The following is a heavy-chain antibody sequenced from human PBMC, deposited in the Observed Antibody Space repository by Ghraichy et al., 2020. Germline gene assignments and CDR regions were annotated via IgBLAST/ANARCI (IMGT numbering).Heavy chain of an antibody. Sequence: ASVKVSCKASGYTFTSYGISWVRQAPGQGLEWMGWISAYNGNTNYAQKLQGRVTMTTDTSTSTAYMELRSLRSDDTAVYYCARALRLRYFDWLKKSARGAFDIWGQGTMVTVSS. CDR1: GYTFTSYG. D-gene: IGHD3-9*01. CDR3: ARALRLRYFDWLKKSARGAFDI. V-gene: IGHV1-18*01. CDR2: ISAYNGNT. J-gene: IGHJ3*02.